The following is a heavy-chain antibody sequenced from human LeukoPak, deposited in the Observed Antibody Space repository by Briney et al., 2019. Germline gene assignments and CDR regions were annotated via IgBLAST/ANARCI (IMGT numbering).Heavy chain of an antibody. CDR1: GGSISSYY. V-gene: IGHV4-59*01. Sequence: SETLSLTCTVSGGSISSYYWSWIRQPPGKGLEWIGYIYYSGSTNYNPSLKSRVTISEDTSKNQFSLKLSSVTAADTAVYYCARVPTRNYFDYWGQGTLATVSS. CDR2: IYYSGST. CDR3: ARVPTRNYFDY. J-gene: IGHJ4*02. D-gene: IGHD5-12*01.